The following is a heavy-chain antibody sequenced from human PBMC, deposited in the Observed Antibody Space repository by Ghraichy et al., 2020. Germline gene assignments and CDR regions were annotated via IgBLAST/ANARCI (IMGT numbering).Heavy chain of an antibody. V-gene: IGHV3-30*04. CDR1: GFTFSSYA. J-gene: IGHJ2*01. D-gene: IGHD3-22*01. Sequence: GGSLRLSCAASGFTFSSYAMHWVRQAPGKGLEWVAVISYDGSNKYYADSVKGRFTISRDNSKNTLYLQMNSLRAEDTAVYYCARKTMIVVVTKDWYFDLWDRGTLVTVPS. CDR3: ARKTMIVVVTKDWYFDL. CDR2: ISYDGSNK.